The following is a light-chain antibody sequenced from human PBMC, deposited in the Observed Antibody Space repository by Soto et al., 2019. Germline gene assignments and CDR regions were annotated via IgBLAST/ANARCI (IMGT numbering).Light chain of an antibody. CDR2: KAS. Sequence: DIQMTQSPSTLSGSVGDRVTITCRASQTISSWLAWYQQKPGKAPKLLIYKASTLKSGVPSRFSGSGSGTEFTLTISSLQPDDFATYYCQHYNNYPRTFGQGTKV. V-gene: IGKV1-5*03. CDR3: QHYNNYPRT. J-gene: IGKJ1*01. CDR1: QTISSW.